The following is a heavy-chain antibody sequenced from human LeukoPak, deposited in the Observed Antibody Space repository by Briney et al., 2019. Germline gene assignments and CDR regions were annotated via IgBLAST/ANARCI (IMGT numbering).Heavy chain of an antibody. V-gene: IGHV4-61*02. CDR1: GGSISSGSFY. CDR3: ARDQGTVTVPTAIGWFDP. J-gene: IGHJ5*02. Sequence: SETLSLTCTVSGGSISSGSFYWSWIRQPAGKGLEWIGRIYSSGSTNYNPSLKSRVTISVDASKNQFSLKLRSVTAADTAVYYCARDQGTVTVPTAIGWFDPWGQGTLVTVSS. CDR2: IYSSGST. D-gene: IGHD2-2*02.